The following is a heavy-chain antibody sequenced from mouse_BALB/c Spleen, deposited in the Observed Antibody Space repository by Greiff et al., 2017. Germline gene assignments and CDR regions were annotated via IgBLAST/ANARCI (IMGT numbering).Heavy chain of an antibody. V-gene: IGHV1-80*01. CDR1: GYAFSSYW. Sequence: QVQLKESGAELVRPGSSVKISCKASGYAFSSYWMNWVKQRPGQGLEWIGQIYPGDGDTNYNGKFKGKATLTADKSSSTAYMQLSSLTSEDSAVYFCANDGPFDYWGQGTTRTVSS. J-gene: IGHJ2*01. CDR3: ANDGPFDY. CDR2: IYPGDGDT. D-gene: IGHD2-12*01.